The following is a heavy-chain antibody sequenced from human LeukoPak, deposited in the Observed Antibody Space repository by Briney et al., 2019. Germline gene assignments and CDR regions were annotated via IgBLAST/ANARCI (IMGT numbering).Heavy chain of an antibody. V-gene: IGHV4-34*01. Sequence: SETLSLTCAVYGGSFSGYYWSWIRQPPGKGLEWIGEINHSGSTNYNPSLKSRVTISVDTSKNQFSLKLSSVTAADTAVYYCARGYYGSGSYPDYWGQGTLVTVSS. CDR2: INHSGST. D-gene: IGHD3-10*01. J-gene: IGHJ4*02. CDR3: ARGYYGSGSYPDY. CDR1: GGSFSGYY.